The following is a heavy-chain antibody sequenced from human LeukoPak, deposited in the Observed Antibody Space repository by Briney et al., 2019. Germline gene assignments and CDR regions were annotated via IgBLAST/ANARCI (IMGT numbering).Heavy chain of an antibody. CDR2: IKQDGSEK. Sequence: PGGSLRLACAASGFTFSSYWMSWVRQAPGKGLEWVANIKQDGSEKYYVDSAKGRFTISRDNAKNSLYLQMNSLRAEDTAVYYWAKTMVRGASYYYYYMDVWGKGTTVTVS. J-gene: IGHJ6*03. CDR1: GFTFSSYW. V-gene: IGHV3-7*01. CDR3: AKTMVRGASYYYYYMDV. D-gene: IGHD3-10*01.